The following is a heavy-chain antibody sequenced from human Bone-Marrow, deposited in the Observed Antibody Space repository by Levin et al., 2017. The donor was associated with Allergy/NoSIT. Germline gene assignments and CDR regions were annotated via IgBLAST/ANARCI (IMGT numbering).Heavy chain of an antibody. V-gene: IGHV4-59*01. CDR2: IYYSGST. Sequence: SETLSLTCTVSGGYISSYYWSWIRQPPRKGLEWIGYIYYSGSTNYNPSLKSRVTISVDTSKNQFSLKLSSVTAADTAVYYCARDVEMATIRVFDYWGQGTLVTVSS. D-gene: IGHD5-24*01. CDR1: GGYISSYY. CDR3: ARDVEMATIRVFDY. J-gene: IGHJ4*02.